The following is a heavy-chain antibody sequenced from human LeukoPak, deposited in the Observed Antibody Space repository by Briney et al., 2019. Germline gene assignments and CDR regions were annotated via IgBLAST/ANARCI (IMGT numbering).Heavy chain of an antibody. CDR1: GGSFSGYY. V-gene: IGHV4-34*01. J-gene: IGHJ4*02. D-gene: IGHD6-13*01. CDR2: INHSGST. Sequence: SETLSLTCAVYGGSFSGYYWSWIRQPPGKGLEWIGEINHSGSTNYNPSLKSRVTISVDTSKNQFSLKLSSVTAADTAVYYCAVGQQLVNYWGQGTLVTVSS. CDR3: AVGQQLVNY.